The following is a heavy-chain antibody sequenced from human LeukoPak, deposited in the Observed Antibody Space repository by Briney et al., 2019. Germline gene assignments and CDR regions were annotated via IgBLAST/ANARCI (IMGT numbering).Heavy chain of an antibody. CDR2: IKQDGSEK. Sequence: PGGSLRLACAASGFTFSSYWMSWVRQAPGKGLEWVANIKQDGSEKYYVDSVKGRFTISRDNAKNSLYLQMNSLRAEDTAVYYCARIRYSSSWYPRYNWFDPWGQGTLVTVSS. CDR3: ARIRYSSSWYPRYNWFDP. V-gene: IGHV3-7*01. J-gene: IGHJ5*02. D-gene: IGHD6-13*01. CDR1: GFTFSSYW.